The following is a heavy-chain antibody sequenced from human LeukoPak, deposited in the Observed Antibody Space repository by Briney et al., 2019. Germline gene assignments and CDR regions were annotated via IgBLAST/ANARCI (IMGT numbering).Heavy chain of an antibody. CDR3: ARDEDVISGDGWDLRRWFDP. CDR1: GYTFTSYY. Sequence: ASVKVSCKASGYTFTSYYMHWVRQAPGQGLEWMGISNPSGGSTSYAQKFQGRVTMTRDMSTSTVYMELSSLRSEDTAVYYCARDEDVISGDGWDLRRWFDPWGQGTLVTVSS. CDR2: SNPSGGST. V-gene: IGHV1-46*01. D-gene: IGHD4-23*01. J-gene: IGHJ5*02.